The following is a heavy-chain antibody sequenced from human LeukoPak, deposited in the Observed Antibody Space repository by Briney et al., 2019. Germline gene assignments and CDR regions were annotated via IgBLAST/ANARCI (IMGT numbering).Heavy chain of an antibody. CDR3: ARAGSHYYYYYYMDV. Sequence: GGSLRLSXAASGFTFSSYSMNWVRQAPGTGLEWVSSISSSSSYIYYADSLKGRFTISRDNAKNTLYLQMNSLRAEDTAVYYCARAGSHYYYYYYMDVWGKKTTVTVSS. J-gene: IGHJ6*03. CDR2: ISSSSSYI. CDR1: GFTFSSYS. V-gene: IGHV3-21*01.